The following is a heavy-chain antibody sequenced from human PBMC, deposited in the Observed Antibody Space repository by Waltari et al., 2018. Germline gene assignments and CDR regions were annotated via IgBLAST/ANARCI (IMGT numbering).Heavy chain of an antibody. CDR1: GYTFTSYG. CDR2: ISAYNGNT. CDR3: ARLPRWIQLWPSFDY. D-gene: IGHD5-18*01. J-gene: IGHJ4*02. Sequence: QVQLVQSGAEVKKPGASVKVSCKASGYTFTSYGISWVRQAPGQGLEWMGWISAYNGNTNYAQKHEGRVTRTTDTTTSTAYMELRSLRSDDTAVDYCARLPRWIQLWPSFDYWGQGTLVTVSS. V-gene: IGHV1-18*01.